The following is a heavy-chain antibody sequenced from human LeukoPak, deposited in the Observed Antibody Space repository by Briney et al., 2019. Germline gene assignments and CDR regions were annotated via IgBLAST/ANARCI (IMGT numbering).Heavy chain of an antibody. Sequence: GRSLRLSCAASGFTFSSYGMHWVRQAPGKGLDWVAVIWYDGSNKYYADSVKGRFTISRDNSKNTLYLQMNSLRAEDTAVYYCAKDAEWLVKVPYYFDYWGQGTLVTVSS. V-gene: IGHV3-33*06. J-gene: IGHJ4*02. D-gene: IGHD6-19*01. CDR2: IWYDGSNK. CDR3: AKDAEWLVKVPYYFDY. CDR1: GFTFSSYG.